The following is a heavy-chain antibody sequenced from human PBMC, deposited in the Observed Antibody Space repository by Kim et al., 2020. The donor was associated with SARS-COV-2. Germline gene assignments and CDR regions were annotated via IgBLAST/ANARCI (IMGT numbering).Heavy chain of an antibody. D-gene: IGHD6-25*01. V-gene: IGHV3-15*01. CDR3: ATHATASTLGD. J-gene: IGHJ4*02. CDR2: IKSKSVGGTI. Sequence: GGSLRLSCVVSGVTFTNVWMSWVRQAPGKGLEWVGRIKSKSVGGTIDYAAPVKGRFSISRDDSEETVYLQMNSLKTDDTAAYYCATHATASTLGDWGQGTLVTVAS. CDR1: GVTFTNVW.